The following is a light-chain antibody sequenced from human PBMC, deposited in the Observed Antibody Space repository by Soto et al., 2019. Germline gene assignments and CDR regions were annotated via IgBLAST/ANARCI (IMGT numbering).Light chain of an antibody. CDR1: QGISSY. Sequence: AIQLTQSPSSLSASVGDRVTITCRASQGISSYLAWYQQKPGKATKLLIYDASSLESGVPSRFSGSGSGTEFTLTISSLQPDDFATYYCQQYNSYWTFGQGTKVDI. CDR2: DAS. CDR3: QQYNSYWT. J-gene: IGKJ1*01. V-gene: IGKV1-13*02.